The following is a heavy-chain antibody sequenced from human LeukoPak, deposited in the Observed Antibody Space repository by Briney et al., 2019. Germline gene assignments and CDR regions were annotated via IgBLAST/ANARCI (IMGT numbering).Heavy chain of an antibody. J-gene: IGHJ4*02. CDR1: GFTFSSYG. CDR2: IWYDGSNK. V-gene: IGHV3-33*01. CDR3: ARASTRGDDFDY. D-gene: IGHD3-10*01. Sequence: GRSLRLSCAASGFTFSSYGMHWVRQAPGKGLEWVAVIWYDGSNKYYADSVKGRFTISRDNSKNTLYLQMNSLRAEDTAVYYCARASTRGDDFDYWGQGTLVTVSS.